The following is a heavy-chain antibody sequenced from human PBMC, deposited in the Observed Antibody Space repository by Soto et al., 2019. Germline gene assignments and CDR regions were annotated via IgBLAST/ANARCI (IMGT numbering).Heavy chain of an antibody. V-gene: IGHV1-18*01. CDR1: GYTFTSYG. D-gene: IGHD6-13*01. Sequence: GPSVKVSCKASGYTFTSYGISWVRQAPGQGLEWMGWISAYNGNTNYAQKLQGRVTMTTDTSTSTAYMELRSLRSDDTAVYYCARDLWVGHQLLHAGYSSSWYVWDYYGMDVWGQGTTVTVSS. CDR2: ISAYNGNT. J-gene: IGHJ6*02. CDR3: ARDLWVGHQLLHAGYSSSWYVWDYYGMDV.